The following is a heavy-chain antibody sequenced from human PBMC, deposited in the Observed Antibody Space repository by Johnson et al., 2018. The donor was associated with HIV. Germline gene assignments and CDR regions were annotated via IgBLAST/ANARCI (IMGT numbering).Heavy chain of an antibody. J-gene: IGHJ3*02. CDR2: INWNGGST. CDR3: ARDIMYLYAFDI. D-gene: IGHD3-16*01. Sequence: VQLVESGGGLVQPGGSLRLSCADSGFSFHDYGMNRVRQTPGKGLEWVSGINWNGGSTGYADSVKGRFTISRDNAKNSLYLQMNSLRAEDTAFYYFARDIMYLYAFDIWGQGTMVTVS. CDR1: GFSFHDYG. V-gene: IGHV3-20*04.